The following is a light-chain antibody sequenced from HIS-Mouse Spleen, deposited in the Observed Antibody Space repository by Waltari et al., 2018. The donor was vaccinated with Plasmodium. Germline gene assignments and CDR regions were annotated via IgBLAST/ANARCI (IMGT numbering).Light chain of an antibody. Sequence: EIVLTQSPATLSLSPGERATLSCRASQSVSSYLAWYQQKPGQAPRLLIYDASNRATGNPARVSCRGSGTDFTLTISSLEPEDFAVYYCQQRSNWPRVLTFGGGTKVEIK. CDR1: QSVSSY. V-gene: IGKV3-11*01. CDR3: QQRSNWPRVLT. J-gene: IGKJ4*01. CDR2: DAS.